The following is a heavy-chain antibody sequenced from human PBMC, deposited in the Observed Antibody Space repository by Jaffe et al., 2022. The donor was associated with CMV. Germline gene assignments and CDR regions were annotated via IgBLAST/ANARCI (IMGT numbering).Heavy chain of an antibody. J-gene: IGHJ2*01. Sequence: EVQLLESGGGLVQPGGSLRLSCAASGFTFSSYAMSWVRQAPGKGLEWVSAISGSGGSTYYADSVKGRFTISRDNSKNTLYLQMNSLRAEDTAVYYCAKRGTVVTSHVWYFDLWGRGTLVTVSS. CDR2: ISGSGGST. CDR1: GFTFSSYA. CDR3: AKRGTVVTSHVWYFDL. V-gene: IGHV3-23*01. D-gene: IGHD2-15*01.